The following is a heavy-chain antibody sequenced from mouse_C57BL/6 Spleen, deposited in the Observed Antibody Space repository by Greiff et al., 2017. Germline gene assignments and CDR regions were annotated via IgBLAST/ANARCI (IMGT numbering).Heavy chain of an antibody. Sequence: EVQLQESGGGLVQPGGSLKLSCAASGFTFSDYGMAWVRQAPRKGPEWVAFISNLAYSIYYADTVTGRFTISRENAKTTLYLEMSSLRSEDTAMYYCARGIGYDYDEAWFAYWGQGTLVTVSA. J-gene: IGHJ3*01. CDR3: ARGIGYDYDEAWFAY. CDR1: GFTFSDYG. CDR2: ISNLAYSI. D-gene: IGHD2-4*01. V-gene: IGHV5-15*01.